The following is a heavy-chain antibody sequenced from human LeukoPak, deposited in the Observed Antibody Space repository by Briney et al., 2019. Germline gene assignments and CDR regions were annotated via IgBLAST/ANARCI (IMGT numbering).Heavy chain of an antibody. J-gene: IGHJ4*02. Sequence: GGSLRLSCTASGFTFGDYAMSWFRQAPGKGLEWVGFIRSKAYGGTTEYAASVKGRFTISRDDSKSIAYLQMNSLKTEDTAVYYCTRERRGYSSGWSPRFFDYWGQRTLVTVSS. CDR2: IRSKAYGGTT. V-gene: IGHV3-49*03. D-gene: IGHD6-19*01. CDR3: TRERRGYSSGWSPRFFDY. CDR1: GFTFGDYA.